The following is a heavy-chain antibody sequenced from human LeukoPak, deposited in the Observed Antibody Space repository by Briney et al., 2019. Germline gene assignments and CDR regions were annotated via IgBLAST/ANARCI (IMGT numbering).Heavy chain of an antibody. CDR1: GFTFSSYA. V-gene: IGHV3-23*01. CDR3: AKDMAIGVVPAAVYNWSDP. CDR2: ISGSGGST. D-gene: IGHD2-2*01. Sequence: GGSLRLSCAASGFTFSSYAMSWVRQAPGKGLEWVSAISGSGGSTYYADSVRGRFTISRDNPKNTLYLQMNSLRAEDTAVYYCAKDMAIGVVPAAVYNWSDPWGQGTLVTVSS. J-gene: IGHJ5*02.